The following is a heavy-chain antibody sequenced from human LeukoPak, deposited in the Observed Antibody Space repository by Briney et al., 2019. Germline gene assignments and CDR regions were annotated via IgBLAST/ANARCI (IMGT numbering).Heavy chain of an antibody. Sequence: SETLSLTCTVSGGSISSYYWSWTRQPPGKGLEWIGYIYDSGSTSYSPSLASRATISLHTSRNQFSLKLSSVTAADTAMYYCARGVYSSGWPSYSYYGLDVWGQGTTVIVSS. CDR1: GGSISSYY. CDR2: IYDSGST. V-gene: IGHV4-59*08. J-gene: IGHJ6*02. D-gene: IGHD3-22*01. CDR3: ARGVYSSGWPSYSYYGLDV.